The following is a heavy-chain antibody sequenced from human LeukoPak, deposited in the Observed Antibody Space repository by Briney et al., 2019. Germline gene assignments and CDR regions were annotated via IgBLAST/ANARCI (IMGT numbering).Heavy chain of an antibody. Sequence: ASVKVSCKASGYTFTDHYMHWVRQAPGQGLEWMGWSNPNSGDTQYAQKFQGRVTMTTDTSMTTAYMELRSLRSDDTAVYYCAKVKYSSGYEDDAFDIWGQGTMVTVSS. CDR2: SNPNSGDT. D-gene: IGHD3-22*01. V-gene: IGHV1-2*02. J-gene: IGHJ3*02. CDR3: AKVKYSSGYEDDAFDI. CDR1: GYTFTDHY.